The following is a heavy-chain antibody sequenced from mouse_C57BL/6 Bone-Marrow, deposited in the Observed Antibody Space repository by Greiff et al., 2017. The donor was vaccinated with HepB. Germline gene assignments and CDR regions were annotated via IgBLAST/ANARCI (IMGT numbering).Heavy chain of an antibody. CDR3: TTRLDAMDY. Sequence: EVKVVESGAELVRPGASVKLSCTASGFNIKDDYMHWVKQRPEQGLEWIGWIDPENGDTEYASKFQGKATITADTSSNTAYLQLSSLTSEDTAVYYCTTRLDAMDYWGQGTSVTVSS. J-gene: IGHJ4*01. V-gene: IGHV14-4*01. CDR2: IDPENGDT. CDR1: GFNIKDDY.